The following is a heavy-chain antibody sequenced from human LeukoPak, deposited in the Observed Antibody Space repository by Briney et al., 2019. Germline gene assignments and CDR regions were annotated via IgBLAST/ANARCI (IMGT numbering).Heavy chain of an antibody. CDR2: LSSKTHGGTT. D-gene: IGHD1-20*01. J-gene: IGHJ4*02. V-gene: IGHV3-15*01. CDR3: STHTDITVLKYSFDY. Sequence: PGGSLRLSCAASGLTFDKAWMNWVRQAPGKGLEWVGRLSSKTHGGTTDYAAPVKGRFTISRDDSKNTLFLEMNSLKTEGTAVYYCSTHTDITVLKYSFDYWGQGTLVTVSS. CDR1: GLTFDKAW.